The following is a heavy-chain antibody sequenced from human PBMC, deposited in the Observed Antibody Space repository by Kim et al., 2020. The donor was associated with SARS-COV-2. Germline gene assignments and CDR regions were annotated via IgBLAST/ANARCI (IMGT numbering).Heavy chain of an antibody. D-gene: IGHD6-13*01. CDR3: AQVDRLQQHLVHGS. CDR2: ISTGGGNT. J-gene: IGHJ5*02. V-gene: IGHV3-23*01. Sequence: GGSLRLSCAASGFTFSSYAMSWVRQAPGEGLEWVSSISTGGGNTYYADSVKGRFSISRDNSKNTLYLQMNSLRVEDTAVYNCAQVDRLQQHLVHGSWGQG. CDR1: GFTFSSYA.